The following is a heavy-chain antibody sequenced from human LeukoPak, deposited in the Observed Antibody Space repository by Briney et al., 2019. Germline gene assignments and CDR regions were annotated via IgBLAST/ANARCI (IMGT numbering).Heavy chain of an antibody. CDR1: GFTFSSYS. V-gene: IGHV3-21*04. CDR3: AKDTMVRGGNYYYGMDV. D-gene: IGHD3-10*01. Sequence: GGSLRLSCAASGFTFSSYSMNWVRQAPGKGLEWVSSISSSSSYIYYADSVKGRFTISRDNAKNSLYLQMNSLRAEDTVLYYCAKDTMVRGGNYYYGMDVWGQGTTVTVSS. J-gene: IGHJ6*02. CDR2: ISSSSSYI.